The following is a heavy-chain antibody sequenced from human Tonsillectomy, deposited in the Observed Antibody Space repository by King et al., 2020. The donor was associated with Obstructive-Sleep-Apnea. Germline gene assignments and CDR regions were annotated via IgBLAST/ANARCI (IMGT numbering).Heavy chain of an antibody. Sequence: VQLQQWGAGLLKPSETLSLTCAVYGGSFSGYYWSWIRQPPGKGPEGVGEINYSGSTNYNPSLKSRVTISVYTSKNQFSLKLSSVTAADTAVYYCASTGAFGGVIVDYWGQGTLVTVSS. J-gene: IGHJ4*02. CDR3: ASTGAFGGVIVDY. CDR2: INYSGST. V-gene: IGHV4-34*01. D-gene: IGHD3-16*02. CDR1: GGSFSGYY.